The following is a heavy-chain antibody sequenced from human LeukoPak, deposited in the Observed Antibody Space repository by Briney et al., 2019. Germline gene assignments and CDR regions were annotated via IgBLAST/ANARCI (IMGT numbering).Heavy chain of an antibody. Sequence: SETLSLTCAVYGGSFSGYYWSWIRQPPGKGLEWIGEINHSGSTNYNPSLKSRVTISVDTSKNQFSLKLSSVTVADTAVYYCARVKVRWLQTSWGQGTLVTVSS. CDR2: INHSGST. V-gene: IGHV4-34*01. D-gene: IGHD5-24*01. CDR3: ARVKVRWLQTS. J-gene: IGHJ5*02. CDR1: GGSFSGYY.